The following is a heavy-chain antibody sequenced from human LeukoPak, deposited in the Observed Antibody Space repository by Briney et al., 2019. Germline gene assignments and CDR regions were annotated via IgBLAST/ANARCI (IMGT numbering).Heavy chain of an antibody. CDR3: ARWGSSSWSYYYGMDV. Sequence: ASVKVSCKASGYTFTSYGISWVRQAPGQGLEWMGWISAYNGNTNYAQKLQGRVTMTTDTSTSTAYMELRSLRSDDTAVYYCARWGSSSWSYYYGMDVWGQGTTVTVSS. J-gene: IGHJ6*02. CDR1: GYTFTSYG. V-gene: IGHV1-18*01. CDR2: ISAYNGNT. D-gene: IGHD6-13*01.